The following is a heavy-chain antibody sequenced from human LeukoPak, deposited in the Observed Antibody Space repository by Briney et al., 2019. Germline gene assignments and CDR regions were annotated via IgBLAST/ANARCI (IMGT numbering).Heavy chain of an antibody. CDR3: ARDSDWAFDY. CDR1: GFTFNTYS. J-gene: IGHJ4*02. Sequence: GGSLRLSCAASGFTFNTYSMNWVRQAPGKGLEWLSYVKSGNYDIQYADSVTGRFTVSRDSATNSLYLQLNDLKAEDTAVYYCARDSDWAFDYWGQGSLVTVSS. CDR2: VKSGNYDI. D-gene: IGHD3-9*01. V-gene: IGHV3-48*01.